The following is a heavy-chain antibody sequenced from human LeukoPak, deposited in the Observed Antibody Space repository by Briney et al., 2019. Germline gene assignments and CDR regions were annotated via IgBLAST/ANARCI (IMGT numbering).Heavy chain of an antibody. V-gene: IGHV1-69*06. CDR2: IIPIFGTA. D-gene: IGHD6-13*01. Sequence: SVKVSCKASGGTFSSYAISWVRQASGQGLEWMGGIIPIFGTANYAQKFQGRVTITADKSTSTAYMELSSLRSEDTAVYYCARDEWSAAAGTSYNWFDPWGQGTLVTVSS. J-gene: IGHJ5*02. CDR1: GGTFSSYA. CDR3: ARDEWSAAAGTSYNWFDP.